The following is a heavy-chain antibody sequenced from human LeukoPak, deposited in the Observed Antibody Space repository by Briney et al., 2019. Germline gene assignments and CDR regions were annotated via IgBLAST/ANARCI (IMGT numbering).Heavy chain of an antibody. V-gene: IGHV3-7*02. Sequence: GGSLRLSCAASGFTFRSYWMSWVRQAPGKGLEWVANINQAGSEEYYVDSVKGRFTISRDNAKNSLYLQVNSLRAEDTAVYYCASGLPLPFDYWGQGTLVTVSS. CDR3: ASGLPLPFDY. J-gene: IGHJ4*02. CDR2: INQAGSEE. CDR1: GFTFRSYW. D-gene: IGHD5-12*01.